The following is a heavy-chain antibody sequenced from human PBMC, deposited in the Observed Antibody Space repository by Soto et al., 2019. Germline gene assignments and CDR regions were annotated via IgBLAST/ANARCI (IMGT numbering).Heavy chain of an antibody. CDR3: ANFNWYFDL. CDR1: GGSISRGGYY. V-gene: IGHV4-61*08. CDR2: IYYSGST. J-gene: IGHJ2*01. Sequence: PSETLSLTSTVSGGSISRGGYYWCWIRQHPGKGLEWIGYIYYSGSTYYNPSLKSRVTISVDTSKNQFSLQLSSVTAADTAVYYYANFNWYFDLWGRGTLVPVSS.